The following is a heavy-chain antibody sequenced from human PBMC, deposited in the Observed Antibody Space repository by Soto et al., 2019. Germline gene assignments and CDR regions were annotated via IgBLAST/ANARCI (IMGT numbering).Heavy chain of an antibody. Sequence: AVKVSCKASGGTFSSYAISWVRQAPGQGLEWMGGIIPIFGTANYAQKFQGRVTITADKSTSTAYMELSSLRSEDTAVYYCSRDLEGHYDSSGSFDYWGQGTLVTVSS. CDR1: GGTFSSYA. CDR3: SRDLEGHYDSSGSFDY. CDR2: IIPIFGTA. J-gene: IGHJ4*02. D-gene: IGHD3-22*01. V-gene: IGHV1-69*06.